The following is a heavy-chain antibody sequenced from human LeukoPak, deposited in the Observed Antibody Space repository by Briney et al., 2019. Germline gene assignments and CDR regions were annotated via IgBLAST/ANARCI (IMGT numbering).Heavy chain of an antibody. CDR1: GYTFTAYW. Sequence: GESLKISCKGFGYTFTAYWIGWVRQMPGKGPEWMGVIYPGDSRTRYSPSFQGQVTISVDKSISTAYLQWNSLQASDTAVYCCAYRDFRITLSGPWGQGTLVTVSS. D-gene: IGHD2/OR15-2a*01. CDR3: AYRDFRITLSGP. J-gene: IGHJ5*02. CDR2: IYPGDSRT. V-gene: IGHV5-51*01.